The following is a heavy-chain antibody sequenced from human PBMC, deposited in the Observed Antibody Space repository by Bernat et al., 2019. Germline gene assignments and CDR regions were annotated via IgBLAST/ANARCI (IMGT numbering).Heavy chain of an antibody. CDR3: ARDKGYCSGVGYYSFGALDI. Sequence: QVQLVESGGGVVQPGRSLRLSCAASGFTFSSYGMHWVRQAPGEGLEWVAVIWYDATNKYYAESVKGRFTISRDNSKSTLYLQVNSLRAEDTAVYYCARDKGYCSGVGYYSFGALDIWGQGTMVTVSS. V-gene: IGHV3-33*01. CDR1: GFTFSSYG. D-gene: IGHD2-15*01. J-gene: IGHJ3*02. CDR2: IWYDATNK.